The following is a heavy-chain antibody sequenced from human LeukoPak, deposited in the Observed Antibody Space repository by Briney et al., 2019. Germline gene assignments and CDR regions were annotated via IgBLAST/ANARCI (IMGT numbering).Heavy chain of an antibody. D-gene: IGHD6-19*01. CDR3: ARESETSGWYDY. V-gene: IGHV3-43*02. CDR2: ISGDGGRI. Sequence: GGSLRLSCAAPGFIFDNYAIHWVRQAPGKGLEWVSLISGDGGRIFYADSVRGRFTISRDNTRKSLSLQISTVRREDTALYYCARESETSGWYDYWGQGTLATVPS. CDR1: GFIFDNYA. J-gene: IGHJ4*02.